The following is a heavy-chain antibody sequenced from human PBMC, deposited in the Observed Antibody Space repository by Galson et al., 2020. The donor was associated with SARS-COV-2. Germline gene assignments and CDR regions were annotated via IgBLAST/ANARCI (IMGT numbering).Heavy chain of an antibody. J-gene: IGHJ5*01. D-gene: IGHD4-4*01. CDR1: GFGFDNFA. V-gene: IGHV3-9*01. CDR3: AKSATAYTNYGNWFDS. CDR2: ISWNCGDL. Sequence: ALRLPCAASGFGFDNFALHWVRQAPGRGLESVSGISWNCGDLGYADSVKGRFTISRDNAKSSLYLQMDDLRPEDTAFYYCAKSATAYTNYGNWFDSWGQGTLVTGSS.